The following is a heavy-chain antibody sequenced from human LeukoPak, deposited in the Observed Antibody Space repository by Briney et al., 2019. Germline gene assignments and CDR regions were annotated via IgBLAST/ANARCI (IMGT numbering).Heavy chain of an antibody. V-gene: IGHV4-59*01. D-gene: IGHD2-21*01. J-gene: IGHJ6*03. Sequence: SETLSLTCTVSGGSLSNYHWSWVRQPPGKGLEWIGYIYYRGSTNYNPSFGSRVTMSVDTSKNQFSLNLRSVTPADTAVYYCARDPHNDPQIDIAVWGKGTTVTVSS. CDR1: GGSLSNYH. CDR3: ARDPHNDPQIDIAV. CDR2: IYYRGST.